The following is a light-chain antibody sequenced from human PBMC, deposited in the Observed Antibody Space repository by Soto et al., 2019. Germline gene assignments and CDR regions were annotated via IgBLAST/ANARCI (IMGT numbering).Light chain of an antibody. CDR3: QQYDSYPM. CDR1: QGISSW. J-gene: IGKJ1*01. Sequence: TRSSASMCVSVGGSGIITFRASQGISSWLAWDQQKPGKAPKRLIYKASSLESGVPSRFSGSGSGTEFTLAISSVQRDEFATYYGQQYDSYPMVGPGTKVDIK. V-gene: IGKV1-5*03. CDR2: KAS.